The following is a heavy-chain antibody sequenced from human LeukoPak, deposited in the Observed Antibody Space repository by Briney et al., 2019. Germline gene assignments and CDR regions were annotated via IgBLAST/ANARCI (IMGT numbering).Heavy chain of an antibody. CDR2: ISAYNGNT. D-gene: IGHD3-22*01. Sequence: GASVKVSCKASGYTFTSYGISWVRQAPGQGLEWMGWISAYNGNTNYAQKLQGRVTMTTDTSTSTAYMELRSLRSDDTAVYYCARAPLDYYDSSGYYDYWGQGTLVTVSS. V-gene: IGHV1-18*01. CDR1: GYTFTSYG. CDR3: ARAPLDYYDSSGYYDY. J-gene: IGHJ4*02.